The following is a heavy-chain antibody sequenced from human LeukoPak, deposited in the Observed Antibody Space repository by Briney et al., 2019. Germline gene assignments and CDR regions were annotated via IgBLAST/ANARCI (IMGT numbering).Heavy chain of an antibody. CDR3: ANPETVVGATDAFDI. D-gene: IGHD1-26*01. CDR2: ISGSGGST. J-gene: IGHJ3*02. Sequence: GGSLRLSCAASGFTFSSYAISWVRQAPGKGLEWVSAISGSGGSTYYADSVKGRFTISRDNSKNTLYLQMNSLRAEDTAVYYCANPETVVGATDAFDIWGQGTMVTVSS. V-gene: IGHV3-23*01. CDR1: GFTFSSYA.